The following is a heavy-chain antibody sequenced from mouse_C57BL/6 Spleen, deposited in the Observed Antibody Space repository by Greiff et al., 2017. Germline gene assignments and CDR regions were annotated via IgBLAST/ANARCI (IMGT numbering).Heavy chain of an antibody. CDR3: ARGGDSSGYVWFAY. V-gene: IGHV1-69*01. Sequence: VQLQQPGAELVMPGASVKLSCKASGYTFTSYWMHWVKQRPGQGLEWIGEIDPSDSYTNYNQKFKGKSTLTVDKSSSTAYMQLSSLTSEDSAVYYCARGGDSSGYVWFAYWGQGTLVTVSA. CDR1: GYTFTSYW. J-gene: IGHJ3*01. CDR2: IDPSDSYT. D-gene: IGHD3-2*02.